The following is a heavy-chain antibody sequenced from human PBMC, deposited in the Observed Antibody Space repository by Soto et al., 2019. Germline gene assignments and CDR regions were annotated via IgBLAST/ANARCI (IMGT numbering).Heavy chain of an antibody. V-gene: IGHV3-23*01. CDR2: ISGSDGST. CDR3: AKKFHYGSGAYLYYFDY. CDR1: GFTFSHYA. Sequence: EVQLLESGGGLVQPGGSLRLSCAASGFTFSHYAMSWVRQAPGKGLEWVSTISGSDGSTYYADSVKGRFTISRDKSKNTLYLQMNSLRAEDTAVYYCAKKFHYGSGAYLYYFDYWGQGTLVTVSS. J-gene: IGHJ4*02. D-gene: IGHD3-10*01.